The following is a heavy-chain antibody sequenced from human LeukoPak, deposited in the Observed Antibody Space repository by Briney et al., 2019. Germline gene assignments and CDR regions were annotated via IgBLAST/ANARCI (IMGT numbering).Heavy chain of an antibody. CDR3: ARAGDRVVPAAFGAYYFDY. V-gene: IGHV3-33*01. J-gene: IGHJ4*02. CDR2: IWYDGSNK. D-gene: IGHD2-2*01. CDR1: GSTFSSYG. Sequence: GGSLRLSCAASGSTFSSYGMHWVRQAPGKGLEWVAVIWYDGSNKYYADSVKGRFTISRDNSKNTLYLQMNSLRAEDTAVYYCARAGDRVVPAAFGAYYFDYWGQGTLVTVSS.